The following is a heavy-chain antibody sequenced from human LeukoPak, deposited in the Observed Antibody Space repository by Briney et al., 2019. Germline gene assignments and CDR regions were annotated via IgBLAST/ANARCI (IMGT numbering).Heavy chain of an antibody. V-gene: IGHV3-74*03. CDR2: LNGDGRIT. Sequence: PGGSLRLSCAASGVTLSMDWMHWVRHVPGKGLVWVSGLNGDGRITQYADSVKGRFTISRDNAKKTLYLQMNSLRAEDTGLYYCTSALNIKTHYWGQGTLVTVSS. J-gene: IGHJ4*02. CDR3: TSALNIKTHY. D-gene: IGHD3-10*01. CDR1: GVTLSMDW.